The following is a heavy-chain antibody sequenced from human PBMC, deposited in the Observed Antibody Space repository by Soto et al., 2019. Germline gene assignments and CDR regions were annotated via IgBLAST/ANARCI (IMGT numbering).Heavy chain of an antibody. CDR3: GRVPAAAAGIGIDH. D-gene: IGHD6-13*01. J-gene: IGHJ4*02. CDR2: ITSTSSTK. V-gene: IGHV3-48*01. Sequence: GVSLRLSCAASGFTFSSHAMNWVRQAPGKGLEWLSYITSTSSTKSYADSVKGRFTISRDNAKNTLYLQMNSLRAEDTAVYYCGRVPAAAAGIGIDHWGQGIVVTVSA. CDR1: GFTFSSHA.